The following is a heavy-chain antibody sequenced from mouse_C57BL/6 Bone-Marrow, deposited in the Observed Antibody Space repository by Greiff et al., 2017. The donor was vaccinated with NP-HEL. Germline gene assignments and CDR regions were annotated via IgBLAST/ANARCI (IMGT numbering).Heavy chain of an antibody. CDR2: ISYDGSN. V-gene: IGHV3-6*01. Sequence: ESGPGLVKPSQSLSLTCSVTGYSITSGYYWNWIRQFPGNKLEWMGYISYDGSNNYNPSLKNRISITRDTSKNQFFLKLNSVTTEDTATYYCARALYYAYYFDYWGQGTTLTVSS. D-gene: IGHD2-1*01. CDR3: ARALYYAYYFDY. CDR1: GYSITSGYY. J-gene: IGHJ2*01.